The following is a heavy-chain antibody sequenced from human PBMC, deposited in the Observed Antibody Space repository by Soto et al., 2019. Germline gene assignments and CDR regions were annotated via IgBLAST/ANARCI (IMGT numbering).Heavy chain of an antibody. Sequence: PGGSLRVSCAASGFTFTTYNMNWVRQAPGKGLEWVSSITGSSGYTYYADSVKGRFTISRDNAKNSLYLQMNSLRAEDTALYYCARDSGSFSYWGQGTLVTVSS. CDR3: ARDSGSFSY. CDR1: GFTFTTYN. D-gene: IGHD1-26*01. CDR2: ITGSSGYT. V-gene: IGHV3-21*01. J-gene: IGHJ4*02.